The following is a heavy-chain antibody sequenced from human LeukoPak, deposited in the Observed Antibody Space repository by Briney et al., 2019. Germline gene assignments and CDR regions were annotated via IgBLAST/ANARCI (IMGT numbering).Heavy chain of an antibody. CDR2: ISSSSSYI. CDR1: GFTFSSYG. V-gene: IGHV3-21*01. CDR3: ARGPRYSSSWFDY. D-gene: IGHD6-13*01. J-gene: IGHJ4*02. Sequence: PGGSLRLSCAASGFTFSSYGMHWVRQAPGKGLEWVSSISSSSSYIYYADSVKGRFTISRDNAKNSLYLQMNSLRAEDTAVYYCARGPRYSSSWFDYWGQGTLVTVSS.